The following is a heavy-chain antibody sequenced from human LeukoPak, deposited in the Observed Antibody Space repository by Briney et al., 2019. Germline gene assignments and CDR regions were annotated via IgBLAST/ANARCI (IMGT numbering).Heavy chain of an antibody. Sequence: SETLSLTCSVSGDSVSRSDSYWDWIRQPPGKGLEWIGTIYYSGRTYYSPSLKSRVTMSVDPSNNQFSLNLRSVAAADTAVYYCARRRYYDGSGYLEWGQGTLLSVSS. CDR3: ARRRYYDGSGYLE. V-gene: IGHV4-39*01. CDR1: GDSVSRSDSY. J-gene: IGHJ1*01. CDR2: IYYSGRT. D-gene: IGHD3-22*01.